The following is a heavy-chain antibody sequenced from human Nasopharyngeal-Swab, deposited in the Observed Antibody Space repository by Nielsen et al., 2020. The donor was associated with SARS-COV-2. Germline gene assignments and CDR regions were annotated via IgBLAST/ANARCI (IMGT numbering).Heavy chain of an antibody. V-gene: IGHV5-51*01. CDR2: IYPGDSDT. CDR1: GHSFSNYW. CDR3: ARQRTTLTLGRAFDL. J-gene: IGHJ3*01. Sequence: GESLKISCEGPGHSFSNYWIAWVRQMPGKGLEWIGIIYPGDSDTRYSPSFQGQVTISADKSISTAYLQWSSLKASDTAIYYCARQRTTLTLGRAFDLWGQGTMVTVSS. D-gene: IGHD4-17*01.